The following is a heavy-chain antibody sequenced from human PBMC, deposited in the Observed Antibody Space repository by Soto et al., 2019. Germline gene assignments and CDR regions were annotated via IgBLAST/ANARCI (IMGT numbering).Heavy chain of an antibody. J-gene: IGHJ4*01. CDR2: IYPYDSDT. D-gene: IGHD2-2*01. CDR1: GYSFTSYW. Sequence: GESLKISCKTSGYSFTSYWIGWVRQMPGKGMEWMGNIYPYDSDTRYSPSFQGQVTISADTSITTAYLQWSGLRASDTAMYFCARHLVGSTRGNFDYWGQGTLVPVSS. CDR3: ARHLVGSTRGNFDY. V-gene: IGHV5-51*01.